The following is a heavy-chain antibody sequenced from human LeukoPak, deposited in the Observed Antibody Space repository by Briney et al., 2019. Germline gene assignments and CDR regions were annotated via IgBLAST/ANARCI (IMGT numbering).Heavy chain of an antibody. J-gene: IGHJ5*02. CDR1: GGSFSAYY. Sequence: SETLSLTCAVFGGSFSAYYWSCIREPPGKRLGGSLEINHSGSTNYTPSLKSRVTISVDTSKNQFSLKLSSVTAADTAVYYCARGFTMIVVVTIVSDWFDPWGQGTLVTVSS. D-gene: IGHD3-22*01. CDR3: ARGFTMIVVVTIVSDWFDP. CDR2: INHSGST. V-gene: IGHV4-34*01.